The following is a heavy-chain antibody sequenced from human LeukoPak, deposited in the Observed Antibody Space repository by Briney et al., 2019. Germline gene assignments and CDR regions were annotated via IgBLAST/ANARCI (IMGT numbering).Heavy chain of an antibody. CDR3: AAEGTITMVRGVLD. CDR1: GGTFSSYA. J-gene: IGHJ4*02. CDR2: IVVGSGNT. Sequence: GSSVKVSCKASGGTFSSYAISWVRQAPGQGLEWIGWIVVGSGNTNYAQKFQERVTITRDMSTSTAYMELSSLRSEDTAVYYCAAEGTITMVRGVLDWGQGTLVTVSS. V-gene: IGHV1-58*02. D-gene: IGHD3-10*01.